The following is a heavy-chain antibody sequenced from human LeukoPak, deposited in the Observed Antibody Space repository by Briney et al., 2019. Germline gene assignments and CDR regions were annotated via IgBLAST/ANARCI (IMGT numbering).Heavy chain of an antibody. J-gene: IGHJ4*02. CDR1: GFTFSSYG. CDR3: AKDWQQLVLGVDY. Sequence: GGSLRLSCAASGFTFSSYGMHWVRQAPGKGLEWVAVISYDGSNKYYADSVKGRFTISRDNSKNTLYLQMNSLRAEDTAVYYCAKDWQQLVLGVDYWGQGILVTVSS. CDR2: ISYDGSNK. V-gene: IGHV3-30*18. D-gene: IGHD6-13*01.